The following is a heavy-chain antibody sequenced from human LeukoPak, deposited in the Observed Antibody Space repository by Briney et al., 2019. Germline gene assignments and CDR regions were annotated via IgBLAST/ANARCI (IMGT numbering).Heavy chain of an antibody. V-gene: IGHV4-4*07. CDR3: ARAIWRTADIVATALDY. Sequence: SETLSLTCTVSGGSISSYYWSWIRQPAGKGLEWIGRIYTSGSTNYNPSLKSRVTISVDTSKNQFSLKLSSVTAADTAVYYCARAIWRTADIVATALDYWGQGTLVTVSS. J-gene: IGHJ4*02. CDR1: GGSISSYY. D-gene: IGHD5-12*01. CDR2: IYTSGST.